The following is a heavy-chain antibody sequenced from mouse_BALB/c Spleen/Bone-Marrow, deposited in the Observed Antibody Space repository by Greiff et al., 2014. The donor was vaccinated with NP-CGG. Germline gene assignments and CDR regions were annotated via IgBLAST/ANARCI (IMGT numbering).Heavy chain of an antibody. D-gene: IGHD2-4*01. Sequence: QVHVKQSGAEPVKPGASVKLSCKTSGYTFTSYWTQWVKQRPGQGLGWIGEIFPGTGTTYYNEKFKDKATLTIDTSSSTAYMQLSSLTSEDSAVYFCARKGISTVIATAYYFDYWGQGSTLTVSS. CDR2: IFPGTGTT. CDR3: ARKGISTVIATAYYFDY. CDR1: GYTFTSYW. V-gene: IGHV1S132*01. J-gene: IGHJ2*01.